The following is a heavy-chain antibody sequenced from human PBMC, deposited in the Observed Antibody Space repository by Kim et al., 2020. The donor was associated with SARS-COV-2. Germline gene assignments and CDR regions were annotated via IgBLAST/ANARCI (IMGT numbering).Heavy chain of an antibody. J-gene: IGHJ6*02. CDR1: GFTFSSYA. Sequence: GGSLRLSCAASGFTFSSYAMSWVRQAPGKGLEWVSVIYSGGSSTYYADSVKGRFTISRDNSKNTLYLQMNSLRAEDTAVYYCAKDAVRGVITCGMDVWGQGTTVTVS. D-gene: IGHD3-10*01. CDR3: AKDAVRGVITCGMDV. V-gene: IGHV3-23*03. CDR2: IYSGGSST.